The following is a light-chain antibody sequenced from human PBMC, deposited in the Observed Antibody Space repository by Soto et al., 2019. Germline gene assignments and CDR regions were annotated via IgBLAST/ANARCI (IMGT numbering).Light chain of an antibody. V-gene: IGLV2-14*01. CDR2: DVS. CDR1: SSEVGGYNY. CDR3: SSYTSSTTYV. J-gene: IGLJ1*01. Sequence: QSVLTQPASVSASSGQSIAISCTGTSSEVGGYNYVSWYQQHPGKAPKLMIYDVSNRPSGVSNRFSGSKSGNTASLTISGLQAEDEADYYCSSYTSSTTYVFGTGTKVTVL.